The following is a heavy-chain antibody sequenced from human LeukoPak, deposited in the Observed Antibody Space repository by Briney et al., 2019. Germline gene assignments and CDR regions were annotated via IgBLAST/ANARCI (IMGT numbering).Heavy chain of an antibody. CDR3: ARGLGSTQWLVRYYYYYYYMDV. CDR1: GYTFTSYD. Sequence: ASVKVSCKASGYTFTSYDINWVRQATGQGLEWMRWMNPNSGNTGYAQKFQGRVTMTRNTSISTAYMELSSLRSEDTAVYYCARGLGSTQWLVRYYYYYYYMDVWGKGTTVTVSS. CDR2: MNPNSGNT. J-gene: IGHJ6*03. V-gene: IGHV1-8*01. D-gene: IGHD6-19*01.